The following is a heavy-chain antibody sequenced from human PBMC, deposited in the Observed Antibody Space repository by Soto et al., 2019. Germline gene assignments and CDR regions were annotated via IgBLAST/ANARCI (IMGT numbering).Heavy chain of an antibody. CDR2: IGPYKGGT. CDR1: GYSFVSHG. D-gene: IGHD2-8*02. V-gene: IGHV1-18*04. J-gene: IGHJ4*02. CDR3: ASDVQHWWEYATGGFDY. Sequence: QLQLVQSGPEVKKPGASVRLSCKASGYSFVSHGISWVRQAPGQGLEWMAWIGPYKGGTKSAQRLQGRVTVTTDPHTSSVYMELRNLGPDDTAVYYCASDVQHWWEYATGGFDYWGQGTLVAVS.